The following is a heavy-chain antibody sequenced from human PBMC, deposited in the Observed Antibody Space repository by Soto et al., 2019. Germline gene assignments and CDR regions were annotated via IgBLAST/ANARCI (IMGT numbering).Heavy chain of an antibody. V-gene: IGHV4-4*02. Sequence: KPSETLSLTCAASGGSIRSTNWWSWVRQPPGKGLEWIGEIYHTGTTNYNPSLKSRVTISIDKSKRHFSLKLSSVTAADTAIYYCARESWVADERGGFDSWGQGTVVTVSS. J-gene: IGHJ4*02. CDR2: IYHTGTT. CDR3: ARESWVADERGGFDS. D-gene: IGHD3-16*01. CDR1: GGSIRSTNW.